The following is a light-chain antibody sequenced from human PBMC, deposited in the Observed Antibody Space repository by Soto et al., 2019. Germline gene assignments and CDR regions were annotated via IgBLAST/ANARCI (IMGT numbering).Light chain of an antibody. V-gene: IGLV1-44*01. J-gene: IGLJ3*02. CDR2: TNN. Sequence: QSVLTQPPLASGTPGQRVTISCSGSNSNIGGNTVSWYRQLPGTAPKLLIYTNNLRPSGVPARFSGSQAGTSASLAISRLQSDDESEYFCASWDDSLKAWVFGGGTKLTVL. CDR3: ASWDDSLKAWV. CDR1: NSNIGGNT.